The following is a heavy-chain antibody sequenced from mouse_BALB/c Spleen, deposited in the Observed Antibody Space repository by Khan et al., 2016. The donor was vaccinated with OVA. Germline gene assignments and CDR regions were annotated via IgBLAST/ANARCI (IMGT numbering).Heavy chain of an antibody. J-gene: IGHJ1*01. V-gene: IGHV1-63*02. CDR1: GYTFTNYW. CDR3: ARWATWYFDV. D-gene: IGHD3-1*01. CDR2: IYPGGDYT. Sequence: VQLQQSGGEVVRPGTSVKISCKASGYTFTNYWLGWIKQRPGHGLEWIGDIYPGGDYTNYNEKFKGKATLTVETSSSTANMQLSSLTSEDSAVYFCARWATWYFDVWGAGTTVTVSS.